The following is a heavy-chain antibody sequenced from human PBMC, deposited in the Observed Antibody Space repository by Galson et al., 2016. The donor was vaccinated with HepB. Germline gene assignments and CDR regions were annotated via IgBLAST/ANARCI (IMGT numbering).Heavy chain of an antibody. CDR3: AKPHIAVAGHGGLAFNM. V-gene: IGHV3-23*01. CDR2: ITGSGGST. D-gene: IGHD6-19*01. CDR1: GFTFSSYG. J-gene: IGHJ3*02. Sequence: SLRLSCAASGFTFSSYGMSWVRQAPGKGLEGVSGITGSGGSTYYADSVKGRFTISRDNSKNTLYLQMNSLRAEDTAVYYCAKPHIAVAGHGGLAFNMWGQGTMVTVS.